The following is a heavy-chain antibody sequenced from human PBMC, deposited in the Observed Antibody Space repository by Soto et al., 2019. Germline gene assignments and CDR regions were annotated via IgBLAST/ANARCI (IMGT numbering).Heavy chain of an antibody. J-gene: IGHJ6*03. CDR1: GFTFDQYT. CDR2: ITWHSGTI. V-gene: IGHV3-9*01. Sequence: EVQLVESGGGLVQPGRSLRLACAASGFTFDQYTMHWVRQAPGKGLEWVSSITWHSGTIGYADSVKGRFTISRDNAKNSLYLQMNSLRGEDTAVYYCAKETITVGAFNYYQRDLLSNWTAVPAS. CDR3: AKETITVGAFNYYQRDL. D-gene: IGHD3-16*01.